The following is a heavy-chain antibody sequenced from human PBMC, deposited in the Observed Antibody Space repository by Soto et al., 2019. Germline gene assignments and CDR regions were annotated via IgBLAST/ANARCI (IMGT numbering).Heavy chain of an antibody. CDR3: ARQAATTYYYDSSGYYPFDY. J-gene: IGHJ4*02. CDR1: GGSISSSSYY. V-gene: IGHV4-39*01. CDR2: IYYSGST. Sequence: PSETLSLTCTVSGGSISSSSYYWGRIRQPPGKGLEWIGSIYYSGSTYYNPSLKSRVTISVDTSKNQFSLKLSSVTAAGTAVYYCARQAATTYYYDSSGYYPFDYWGQGTLVTVSS. D-gene: IGHD3-22*01.